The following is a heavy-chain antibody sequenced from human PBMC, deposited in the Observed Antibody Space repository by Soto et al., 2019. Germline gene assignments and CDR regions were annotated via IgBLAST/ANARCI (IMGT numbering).Heavy chain of an antibody. CDR1: GYTFTSYA. CDR3: ARGRYCSSTSCYEGIVFDY. V-gene: IGHV1-3*01. CDR2: INAGNGNT. Sequence: ASVKVSCKASGYTFTSYAMHWVRQAPGQRLEWMGWINAGNGNTKYSQKFQGRVTITRDTSASTAYMELSSLRSEDTAVYYCARGRYCSSTSCYEGIVFDYWGQGTLVTVSS. D-gene: IGHD2-2*01. J-gene: IGHJ4*02.